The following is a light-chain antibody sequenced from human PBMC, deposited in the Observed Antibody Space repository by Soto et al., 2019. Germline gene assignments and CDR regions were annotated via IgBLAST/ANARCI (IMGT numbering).Light chain of an antibody. J-gene: IGKJ5*01. CDR1: QSVSTK. CDR2: GAS. V-gene: IGKV3D-15*01. CDR3: QQYDDWPPIT. Sequence: ETVMTQSPATLSVSPGERATLSCRASQSVSTKLAWYQQKPGQAPRLLIYGASTRATGIPARFSGSGSGTXFTLTVSSLQSEDFAVYYCQQYDDWPPITFGQGTRLEIK.